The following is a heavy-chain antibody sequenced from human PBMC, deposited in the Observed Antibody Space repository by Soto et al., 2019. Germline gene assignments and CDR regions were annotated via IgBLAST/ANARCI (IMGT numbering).Heavy chain of an antibody. V-gene: IGHV1-46*01. CDR1: GYTFTGYY. Sequence: ASVRVSCKASGYTFTGYYMHWVRQAPGRGLEWMRIINPSGGSTSYAQKLQGRVTMTRDTSTSTVYMELSSLRSEDTAVYYCARVGWELRRPTYYYYGMDVWGQGTTLTVS. CDR3: ARVGWELRRPTYYYYGMDV. J-gene: IGHJ6*02. D-gene: IGHD1-26*01. CDR2: INPSGGST.